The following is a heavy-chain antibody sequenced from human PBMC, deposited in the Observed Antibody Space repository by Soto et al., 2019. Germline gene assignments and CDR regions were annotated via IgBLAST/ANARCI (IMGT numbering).Heavy chain of an antibody. Sequence: GGSLRLSCAASGFTFSSYSMNWVRQAPGKGLEWVSYISSSSSTIYYADSVKGRFTISRDNAKNSLYLQMNSLRAEDTAVYYCAIPPAMGDYYYYYMDVWGKGTTVTVSS. V-gene: IGHV3-48*01. CDR1: GFTFSSYS. D-gene: IGHD2-2*01. CDR3: AIPPAMGDYYYYYMDV. J-gene: IGHJ6*03. CDR2: ISSSSSTI.